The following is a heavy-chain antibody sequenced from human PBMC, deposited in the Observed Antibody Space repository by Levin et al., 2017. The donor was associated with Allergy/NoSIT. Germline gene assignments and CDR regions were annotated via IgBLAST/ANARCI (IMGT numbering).Heavy chain of an antibody. CDR2: IYWDDDK. CDR1: GFSLSTSGVG. D-gene: IGHD6-19*01. J-gene: IGHJ5*02. CDR3: AHSLGVYSSGWYYGWFDP. V-gene: IGHV2-5*02. Sequence: SGPTLVKPTQTLTLTCTFSGFSLSTSGVGVGWIRQPPGKALEWLALIYWDDDKRYSPSLKSRLTITKDTSKNQVVLTMTNMDPVDTATYYCAHSLGVYSSGWYYGWFDPWGQGTLVTVSS.